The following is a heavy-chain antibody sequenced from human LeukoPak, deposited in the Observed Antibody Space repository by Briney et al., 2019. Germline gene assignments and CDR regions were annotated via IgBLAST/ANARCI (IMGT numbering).Heavy chain of an antibody. CDR1: GGSFSGYY. CDR2: INHSGST. J-gene: IGHJ4*02. V-gene: IGHV4-34*01. D-gene: IGHD1-1*01. Sequence: SETLSLTCAVYGGSFSGYYWSWIRQPPGKGLDWIGEINHSGSTNYNPSLKSRVTISVDTSKNQFSLKLSSVTAADTAVYYCARGRLPHGSPDYWGQGTLVTVSS. CDR3: ARGRLPHGSPDY.